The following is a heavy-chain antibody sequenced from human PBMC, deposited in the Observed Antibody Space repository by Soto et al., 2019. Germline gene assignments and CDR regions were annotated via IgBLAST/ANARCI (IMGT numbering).Heavy chain of an antibody. CDR3: ARADGCYARVYFDY. V-gene: IGHV1-3*01. Sequence: VRQAPGQRLEWMGWINAGNGNTKYSQKFQGRVTITRDTSASTAYMELSSLRSEDTAVYYCARADGCYARVYFDYWGQGTLFTVTS. CDR2: INAGNGNT. J-gene: IGHJ4*02. D-gene: IGHD2-2*01.